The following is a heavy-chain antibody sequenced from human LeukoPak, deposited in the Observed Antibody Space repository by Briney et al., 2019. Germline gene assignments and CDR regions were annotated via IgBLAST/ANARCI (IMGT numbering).Heavy chain of an antibody. J-gene: IGHJ6*02. V-gene: IGHV3-9*01. Sequence: GGSLRLSCAVSGFTFEDYAMHWVRQVPGKGLEWVSGIGWNSGSIGYADSVKGRFTISRDNAKNSLYLQMNTLRAEDTALYYCARDSRAYYYYGMDVWAKGPRSPSP. CDR3: ARDSRAYYYYGMDV. CDR1: GFTFEDYA. CDR2: IGWNSGSI.